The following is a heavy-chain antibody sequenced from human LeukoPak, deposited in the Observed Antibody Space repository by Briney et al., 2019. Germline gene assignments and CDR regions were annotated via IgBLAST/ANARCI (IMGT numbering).Heavy chain of an antibody. V-gene: IGHV3-30*18. Sequence: GGSLRLSCAASGFIFSNYGMHWVRQAPGKGLEWVAVISHDGRTEFYADSVKGRFIISRDNPRNTLYLQMNILRTEDTAVYYCAKEGTPQVSTWYDLWGQGTQVIVSS. J-gene: IGHJ5*02. CDR2: ISHDGRTE. CDR3: AKEGTPQVSTWYDL. D-gene: IGHD3-10*01. CDR1: GFIFSNYG.